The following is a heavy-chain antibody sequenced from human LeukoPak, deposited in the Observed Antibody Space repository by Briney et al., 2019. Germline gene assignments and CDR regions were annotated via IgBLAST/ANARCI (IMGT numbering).Heavy chain of an antibody. CDR2: ISGSGGST. Sequence: PGGSLRLSGAASGFTFSSYGMSWVRQAPGKGLEWISSISGSGGSTYYADSVKGRFTISRDNSKNTLYLQMNSLRAEDTAVYYCAKDYKGVWLAYGSGSLESDYWGQGTLVAVSS. CDR1: GFTFSSYG. V-gene: IGHV3-23*01. D-gene: IGHD3-10*01. J-gene: IGHJ4*02. CDR3: AKDYKGVWLAYGSGSLESDY.